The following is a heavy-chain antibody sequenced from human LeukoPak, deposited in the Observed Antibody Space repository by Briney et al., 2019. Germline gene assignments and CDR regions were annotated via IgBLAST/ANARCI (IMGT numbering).Heavy chain of an antibody. CDR1: GFTFSSYS. CDR2: ISSSGSTI. Sequence: GGSLRLSCAASGFTFSSYSMNWVRQAPGKGLEWVSYISSSGSTIYYADSVRGRFTISRDNAKNSLYLQINSLRAEDTAIYYCARVNYVLSGWGAPFDCWGQGTLVTVSS. J-gene: IGHJ4*02. CDR3: ARVNYVLSGWGAPFDC. D-gene: IGHD1-7*01. V-gene: IGHV3-48*04.